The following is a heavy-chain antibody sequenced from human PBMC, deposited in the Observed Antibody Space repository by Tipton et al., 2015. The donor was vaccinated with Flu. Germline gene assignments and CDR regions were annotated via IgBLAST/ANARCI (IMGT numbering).Heavy chain of an antibody. D-gene: IGHD3-3*01. CDR1: GFTFSSYE. Sequence: VQLVQSGGGLVQPGGSLRLSCAASGFTFSSYEMNWVRQAPGKGLEWVSYMSGSGTTTYYADSLKGRFTISRDNAKNSLYLRLNNLRVEDTAVCFCARGGMFGVVPLAGMDVWGQGTTVTVSS. J-gene: IGHJ6*02. V-gene: IGHV3-48*03. CDR2: MSGSGTTT. CDR3: ARGGMFGVVPLAGMDV.